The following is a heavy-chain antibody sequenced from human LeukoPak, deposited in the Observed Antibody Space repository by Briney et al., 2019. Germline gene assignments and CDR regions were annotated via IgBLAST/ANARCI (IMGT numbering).Heavy chain of an antibody. CDR3: ANQDIVVVPAAIGGGYYMDV. Sequence: GGSLRLSCAASGFTFSSYSMNWVRQAPGKGLEWVSSISSSSSYIYYADSVKGRFTISRDNAKNSLYLQMNSLRAEDTAVYYCANQDIVVVPAAIGGGYYMDVWGKGTTVTVSS. J-gene: IGHJ6*03. V-gene: IGHV3-21*01. CDR2: ISSSSSYI. D-gene: IGHD2-2*01. CDR1: GFTFSSYS.